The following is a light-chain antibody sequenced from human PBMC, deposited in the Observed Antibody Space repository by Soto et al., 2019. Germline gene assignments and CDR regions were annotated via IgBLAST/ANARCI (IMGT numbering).Light chain of an antibody. CDR1: SNDIATYNF. CDR2: DVT. J-gene: IGLJ1*01. CDR3: NSYTTSTSFV. Sequence: QSVLTQPASVSGSPGQSITISCTGTSNDIATYNFVSWYQQHPGKAPKLLIYDVTNRPSGVSDRFSGSKSGSTASLTISGLQAEDGADYYCNSYTTSTSFVFGTGTKVTVL. V-gene: IGLV2-14*01.